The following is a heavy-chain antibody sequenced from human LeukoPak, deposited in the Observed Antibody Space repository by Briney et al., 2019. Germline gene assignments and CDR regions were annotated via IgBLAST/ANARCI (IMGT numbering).Heavy chain of an antibody. D-gene: IGHD3-22*01. V-gene: IGHV3-48*02. CDR3: ARGPYYYDSSGYYLFDY. CDR1: GFTFSSYS. J-gene: IGHJ4*02. CDR2: ISSSSSTI. Sequence: GGSLRPSRAASGFTFSSYSMNWVRQAPGKGLEWVSYISSSSSTIYYADSVKGRFTISRDNAKNSLYLQMNSLRDEDTAVYYCARGPYYYDSSGYYLFDYWGQGTLVTVSS.